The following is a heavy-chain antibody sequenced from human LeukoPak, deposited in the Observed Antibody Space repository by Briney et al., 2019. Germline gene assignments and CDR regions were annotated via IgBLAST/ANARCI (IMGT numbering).Heavy chain of an antibody. Sequence: SGGSLRLSCVASGFTFSSYSMNWVRQAPGKGLEWVSSISGSLTHIHYADSLKGRFTVSRDNAKNSLYLQMNTLRAEDTAVYYCARDPHGSGSLLHFWGQGTVVTVSS. V-gene: IGHV3-21*01. J-gene: IGHJ4*02. D-gene: IGHD5-12*01. CDR2: ISGSLTHI. CDR1: GFTFSSYS. CDR3: ARDPHGSGSLLHF.